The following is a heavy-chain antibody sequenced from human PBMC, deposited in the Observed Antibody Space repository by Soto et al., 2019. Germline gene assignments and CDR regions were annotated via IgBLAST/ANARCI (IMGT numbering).Heavy chain of an antibody. CDR2: ISYDGSNK. Sequence: PGGSLRLSCAASGFTFSSYGMHWVRQATGKGLERVAVISYDGSNKYYADSVKGRFTISRDNSKNTLYLQMNSLRAEDTAVYYCANITVQLWFDYWGQGALVIFSS. CDR1: GFTFSSYG. V-gene: IGHV3-30*18. J-gene: IGHJ4*02. CDR3: ANITVQLWFDY. D-gene: IGHD3-10*01.